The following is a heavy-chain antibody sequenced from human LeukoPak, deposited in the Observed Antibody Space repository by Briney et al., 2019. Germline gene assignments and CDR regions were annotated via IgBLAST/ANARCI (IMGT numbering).Heavy chain of an antibody. D-gene: IGHD4-11*01. CDR2: IYIGGRT. CDR3: AREDKSSNYVFDS. CDR1: GFTASNNF. Sequence: PGGSLRLSCAASGFTASNNFMNWVPQAPGEGLEWVSVIYIGGRTYYADSVKGRFTISRDNSKNTLYLQMNSLRGEDTAVYYCAREDKSSNYVFDSWGQGTLVTVSS. J-gene: IGHJ4*02. V-gene: IGHV3-53*01.